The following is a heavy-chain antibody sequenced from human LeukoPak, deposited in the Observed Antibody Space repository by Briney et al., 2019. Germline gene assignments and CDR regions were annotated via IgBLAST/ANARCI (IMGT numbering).Heavy chain of an antibody. CDR1: GFTFSNAW. CDR3: TTDPPLIVYSSGYYKPVP. CDR2: IKSKTDGGTT. D-gene: IGHD3-22*01. Sequence: PGGSLRLSCAASGFTFSNAWMSWVRQAPGKGLEWVGRIKSKTDGGTTDYAAPVKGRFTISRDDSKNTLYLQMNSLKTEDTAVYYCTTDPPLIVYSSGYYKPVPWGQGTLVTVSS. V-gene: IGHV3-15*01. J-gene: IGHJ5*02.